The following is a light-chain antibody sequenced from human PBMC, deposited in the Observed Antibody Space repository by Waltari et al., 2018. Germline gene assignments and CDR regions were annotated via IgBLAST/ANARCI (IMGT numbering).Light chain of an antibody. J-gene: IGKJ3*01. CDR3: QQSYSTPFT. CDR1: QSIRIY. CDR2: AAS. V-gene: IGKV1-39*01. Sequence: DIQMTQSPSSLSASVGDRVTITCRARQSIRIYLTWYQQQPGKAPKLLIYAASNLQSGVPSRFSGRGSGTDFTLTISSLRPEDFATYYCQQSYSTPFTFGPGTKVDIK.